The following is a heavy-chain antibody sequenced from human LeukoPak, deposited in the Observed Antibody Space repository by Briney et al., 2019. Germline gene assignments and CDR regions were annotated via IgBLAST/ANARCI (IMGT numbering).Heavy chain of an antibody. Sequence: GGSLRLSCAASGFTVSSNYMSWVRQAPGKGLEWVSVIYSGGSTYYADSVRGRFTISRDNSKNTLYLQMNSLRAEDTAVYYCARDKYQLPYEIDYWGQGTLVTVSS. V-gene: IGHV3-53*01. J-gene: IGHJ4*02. CDR1: GFTVSSNY. D-gene: IGHD2-2*01. CDR2: IYSGGST. CDR3: ARDKYQLPYEIDY.